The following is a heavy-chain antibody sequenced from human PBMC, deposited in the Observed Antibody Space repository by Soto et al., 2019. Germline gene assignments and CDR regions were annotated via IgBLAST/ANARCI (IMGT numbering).Heavy chain of an antibody. J-gene: IGHJ4*02. D-gene: IGHD3-10*01. CDR1: GDSNSSYY. CDR3: TTVLLWFGDADKPDY. V-gene: IGHV4-39*07. Sequence: SETLSLTCTVSGDSNSSYYWGWIRQPPGKGLEWIGSIYYSGSTYYNPSLKSRVTISVDTSKNQFSLYLQMNSLKTEDTAVYYCTTVLLWFGDADKPDYWGQGTLVTVSS. CDR2: IYYSGST.